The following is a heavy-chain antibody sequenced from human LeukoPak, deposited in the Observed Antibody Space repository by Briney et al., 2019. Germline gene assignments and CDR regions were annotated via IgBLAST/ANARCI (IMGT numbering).Heavy chain of an antibody. D-gene: IGHD6-19*01. J-gene: IGHJ6*02. V-gene: IGHV1-18*01. CDR1: GYTFTSYG. Sequence: AASVSVSCTASGYTFTSYGISWVRQAPGQGLEGMGWISAYNGNTDYAQTLQGRVTMTTDTSTSTAYMELRSLRSDDTAVYYCARDLVTGYSSGRQKRYGMDVWGQGTTVTVSS. CDR2: ISAYNGNT. CDR3: ARDLVTGYSSGRQKRYGMDV.